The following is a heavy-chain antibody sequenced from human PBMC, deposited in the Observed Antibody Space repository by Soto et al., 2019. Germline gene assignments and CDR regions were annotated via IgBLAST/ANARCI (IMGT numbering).Heavy chain of an antibody. Sequence: QMHLQESGPGLVKPSETLSLTCTVSGGSISDHYLSWTRQPPGKGLEWIGYGLRHEFVGTNPSLTSRVTISVDPSKKQFSLRLNSVTADDTAVYYCVAGPDHAKSAYWGQGTLVTVSS. CDR2: GLRHEFV. J-gene: IGHJ4*01. V-gene: IGHV4-59*11. CDR3: VAGPDHAKSAY. CDR1: GGSISDHY.